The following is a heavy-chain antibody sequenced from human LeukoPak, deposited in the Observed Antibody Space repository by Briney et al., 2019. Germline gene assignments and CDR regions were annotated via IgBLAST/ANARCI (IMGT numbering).Heavy chain of an antibody. V-gene: IGHV5-51*01. CDR3: ARRSNSDWYVNDHYGMDV. CDR2: IYPDDSNT. Sequence: GESLKISCKGSGYRFTNYWIGWVRQMPGKGLEWMGIIYPDDSNTRYSPSFQGQVTISADKSISTAYLQWSSLKASDTAMYYCARRSNSDWYVNDHYGMDVWGQGTTVTVSS. D-gene: IGHD6-19*01. CDR1: GYRFTNYW. J-gene: IGHJ6*02.